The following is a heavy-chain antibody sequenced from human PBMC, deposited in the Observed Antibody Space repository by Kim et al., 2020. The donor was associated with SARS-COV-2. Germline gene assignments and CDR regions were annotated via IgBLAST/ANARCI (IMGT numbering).Heavy chain of an antibody. CDR1: GGSISSYY. Sequence: SETLSLTCTVSGGSISSYYWSWIRQPPGKGLEWIGYIYYSGSTNNNPSLKSRVTISVDTSKNQFSLKLSSVTAADTAVYYCARDSVSGGIDYWGQGTLVTVSS. D-gene: IGHD2-15*01. J-gene: IGHJ4*02. V-gene: IGHV4-59*01. CDR3: ARDSVSGGIDY. CDR2: IYYSGST.